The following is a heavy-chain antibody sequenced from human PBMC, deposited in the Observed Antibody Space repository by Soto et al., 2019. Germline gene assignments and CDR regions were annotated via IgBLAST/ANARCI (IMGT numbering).Heavy chain of an antibody. D-gene: IGHD5-18*01. V-gene: IGHV4-59*01. Sequence: QVQLQESGPGLVKPSETLSLTCTASGGSISSYYWSWIRQPPGKGLQWIGYIYYSGSTNYNPSLXRXAXIXLDTSKNQSSLKLSSVTAAATALYYCARRYGTSMDVWGQGTTVTVSS. CDR2: IYYSGST. CDR1: GGSISSYY. CDR3: ARRYGTSMDV. J-gene: IGHJ6*02.